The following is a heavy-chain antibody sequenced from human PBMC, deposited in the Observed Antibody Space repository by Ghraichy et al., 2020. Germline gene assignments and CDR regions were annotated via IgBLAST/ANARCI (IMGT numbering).Heavy chain of an antibody. CDR2: IYYSGST. J-gene: IGHJ4*02. Sequence: SETLSLTCTVSGGSISSYYWSWIRQPPGKGLEWIGYIYYSGSTNYNPSLKSRVTISVDTSKNQFSLKLSSVTAADTAVYYCARHGVYSSSWSSPRGGFDYWGQGTLVTVSS. CDR3: ARHGVYSSSWSSPRGGFDY. CDR1: GGSISSYY. V-gene: IGHV4-59*08. D-gene: IGHD6-13*01.